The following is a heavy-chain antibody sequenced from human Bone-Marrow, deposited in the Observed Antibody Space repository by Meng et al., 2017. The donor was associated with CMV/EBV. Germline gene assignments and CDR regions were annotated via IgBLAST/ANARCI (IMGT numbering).Heavy chain of an antibody. J-gene: IGHJ4*02. D-gene: IGHD3-9*01. Sequence: QVPGKGLEWMTFISLSDSDTRYSPSFQGHVTISADKSINTAYLQWSSLKASDTAMYYCASSPPDTTGYSYFDYWGQGTLVTVSS. CDR2: ISLSDSDT. CDR3: ASSPPDTTGYSYFDY. V-gene: IGHV5-51*01.